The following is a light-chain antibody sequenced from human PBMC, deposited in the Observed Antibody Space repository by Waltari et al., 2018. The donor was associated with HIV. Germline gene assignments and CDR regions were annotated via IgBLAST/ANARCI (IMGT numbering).Light chain of an antibody. Sequence: IQLTQSPSSLSTSVGDRFTIACRASQGINKYLNWYRQKPGKAPELLIYAASNLQSGVPSRFSASGSGTDFTLTITSLQPEDFATYYCQQTYSTPTTFGQGTKLE. CDR2: AAS. V-gene: IGKV1-39*01. J-gene: IGKJ2*01. CDR1: QGINKY. CDR3: QQTYSTPTT.